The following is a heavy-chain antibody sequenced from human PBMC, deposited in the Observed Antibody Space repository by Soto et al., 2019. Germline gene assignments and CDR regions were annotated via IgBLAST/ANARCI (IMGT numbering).Heavy chain of an antibody. CDR1: GYTFTSYD. V-gene: IGHV1-8*01. CDR3: ARDVVPAAMGVDWFDP. Sequence: GASVKVSCKASGYTFTSYDINWVRQATGQGLEWMGWMNPNSGNTGYAQKFQGRVTMTRNTSISTAYMELSSLRSEDTAVYYCARDVVPAAMGVDWFDPWGQGTLVTVSS. CDR2: MNPNSGNT. D-gene: IGHD2-2*01. J-gene: IGHJ5*02.